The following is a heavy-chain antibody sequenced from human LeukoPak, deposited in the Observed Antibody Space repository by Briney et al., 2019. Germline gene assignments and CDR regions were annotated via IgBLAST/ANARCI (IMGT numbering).Heavy chain of an antibody. CDR1: GFTFSNYA. V-gene: IGHV3-30-3*01. CDR3: ARAQDGSPGY. D-gene: IGHD5-24*01. CDR2: MTYDGSNK. Sequence: PGRSLRLSCAASGFTFSNYAMHWVRQAPGKGLEWVAVMTYDGSNKYYADSVKGRFTISRDNSKNTLYLQMNSLRAEDTAVYYCARAQDGSPGYWGQGTLVAVSS. J-gene: IGHJ4*02.